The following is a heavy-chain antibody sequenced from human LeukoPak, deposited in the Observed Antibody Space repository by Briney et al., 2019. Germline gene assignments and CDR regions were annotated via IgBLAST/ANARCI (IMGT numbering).Heavy chain of an antibody. CDR2: ISAYNGNT. CDR1: GYTFTSYG. V-gene: IGHV1-18*01. J-gene: IGHJ6*03. CDR3: ARVTPAATLALYYYMDV. D-gene: IGHD2-2*01. Sequence: ASVKVSCKASGYTFTSYGISWVRQAPGQGLEWMGWISAYNGNTNYAQKLQGRVTMTTDTSTSTAYMELRSLRSDDTAVHYCARVTPAATLALYYYMDVWGKGTTVIVSS.